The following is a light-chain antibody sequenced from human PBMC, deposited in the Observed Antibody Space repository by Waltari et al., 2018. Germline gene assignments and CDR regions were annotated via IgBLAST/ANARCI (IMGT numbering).Light chain of an antibody. CDR3: YSQSFDALVL. J-gene: IGLJ2*01. CDR1: GSAAGGSES. Sequence: QSALTQPASVSGSPGQSITISCSGSGSAAGGSESLSWYQHHPGQAPQVIIYDVTNRPSGISDRFSASKSGNTASLTISRLQPDDEADYYCYSQSFDALVLFGGGTKVTVL. V-gene: IGLV2-14*03. CDR2: DVT.